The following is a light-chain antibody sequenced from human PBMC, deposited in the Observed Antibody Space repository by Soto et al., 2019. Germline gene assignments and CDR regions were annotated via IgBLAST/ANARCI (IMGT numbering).Light chain of an antibody. CDR1: QSISSW. V-gene: IGKV1-5*01. CDR3: QQYNSYPRT. CDR2: DAS. J-gene: IGKJ1*01. Sequence: DIQMTQSPSTLSASVGDRVTITCRARQSISSWLAWYQQKPGKAPKLLIYDASSLESGVPSRFSGSGSGTEFNLTISSLQPDDFATYYCQQYNSYPRTVGQGNKVEIK.